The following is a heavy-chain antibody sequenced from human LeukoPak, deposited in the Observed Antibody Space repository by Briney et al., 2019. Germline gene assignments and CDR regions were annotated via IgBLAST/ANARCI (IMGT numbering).Heavy chain of an antibody. J-gene: IGHJ6*04. Sequence: SETLSLTCTVSGGSISSYYWSWIRQPPGKGLEWIGYIYYSGSTNYNPSLKSRVTISVDTSKNQFSLKLSSVTAADTAVYYCARDRGEAVVPAAHYYYYYGMDVWGKGTTVTVSS. D-gene: IGHD2-2*01. CDR3: ARDRGEAVVPAAHYYYYYGMDV. CDR2: IYYSGST. V-gene: IGHV4-59*01. CDR1: GGSISSYY.